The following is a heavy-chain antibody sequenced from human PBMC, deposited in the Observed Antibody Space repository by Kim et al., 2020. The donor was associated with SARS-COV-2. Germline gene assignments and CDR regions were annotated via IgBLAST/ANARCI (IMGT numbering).Heavy chain of an antibody. J-gene: IGHJ4*02. CDR1: GFSFSSYW. V-gene: IGHV3-7*01. CDR2: INENGSTD. Sequence: GGSLRLSCAASGFSFSSYWMAWVRQAPGKGLEWVANINENGSTDECVDSVKGRFTVSRDNAENSVHLQMNSLRADDTAVYYCAKWRGGQSIFDYWGQGSLVTASS. D-gene: IGHD3-10*01. CDR3: AKWRGGQSIFDY.